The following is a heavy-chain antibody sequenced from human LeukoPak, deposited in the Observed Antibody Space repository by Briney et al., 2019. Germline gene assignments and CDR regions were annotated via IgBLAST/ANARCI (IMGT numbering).Heavy chain of an antibody. J-gene: IGHJ4*02. Sequence: GGSLRLSCAASGFTFSNAWMSWVRQAPGKGLEWVGRIKSKTVGGTTDYAVPVKGRFTISRDDSKNTLYLQMNSLTAEDTAVYYCAKDGVGRWLQTWGQGTLVTVSS. CDR1: GFTFSNAW. D-gene: IGHD5-24*01. V-gene: IGHV3-15*01. CDR3: AKDGVGRWLQT. CDR2: IKSKTVGGTT.